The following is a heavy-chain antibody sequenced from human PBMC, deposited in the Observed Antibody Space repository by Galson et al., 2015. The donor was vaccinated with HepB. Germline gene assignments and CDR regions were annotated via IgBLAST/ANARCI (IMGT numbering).Heavy chain of an antibody. CDR1: GYTFTSYG. CDR2: ISAYNGNT. D-gene: IGHD3-3*01. CDR3: ARDGYPTYYDFWSGYPVRMDV. Sequence: SVKVSCKASGYTFTSYGISWVRQAPGQGLEWMGWISAYNGNTNYAQKLQGRVTMTTDTSTSTAYMELRSLRSDDTAVYYCARDGYPTYYDFWSGYPVRMDVWGQRTTVTVSS. J-gene: IGHJ6*02. V-gene: IGHV1-18*04.